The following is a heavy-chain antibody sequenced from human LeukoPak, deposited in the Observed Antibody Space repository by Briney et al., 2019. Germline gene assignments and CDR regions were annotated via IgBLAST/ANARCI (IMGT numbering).Heavy chain of an antibody. CDR1: GFTFSSYA. D-gene: IGHD3-22*01. V-gene: IGHV3-30-3*01. Sequence: GGSLRLSCAASGFTFSSYAMHWVRQAPGKGLEWVAVISYDGSNKYYADSVKGRFTISRDNSKNTLYLQMNSLRAEDTAVYYCARATGDSSGYDYWGQGTLVTVSS. CDR3: ARATGDSSGYDY. CDR2: ISYDGSNK. J-gene: IGHJ4*02.